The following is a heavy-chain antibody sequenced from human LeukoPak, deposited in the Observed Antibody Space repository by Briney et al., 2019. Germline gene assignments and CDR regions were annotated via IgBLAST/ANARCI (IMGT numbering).Heavy chain of an antibody. CDR3: ARGDSSDFDY. V-gene: IGHV1-46*01. CDR2: INPSGDST. J-gene: IGHJ4*02. D-gene: IGHD6-25*01. CDR1: GYTFTNYY. Sequence: GASVKVSCKASGYTFTNYYMHWVRQAPGQGLEWIGIINPSGDSTNCAQKFQGRVTMTRDTSTSIVYMELSSLSEDTAVYFCARGDSSDFDYWGQGTLVTVSS.